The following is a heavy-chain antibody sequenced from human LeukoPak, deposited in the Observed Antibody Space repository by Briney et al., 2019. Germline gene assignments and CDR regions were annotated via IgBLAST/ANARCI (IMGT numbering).Heavy chain of an antibody. CDR3: ARREVAARLYDWFDP. CDR1: GYSFTSYW. D-gene: IGHD6-6*01. V-gene: IGHV5-51*01. J-gene: IGHJ5*02. CDR2: IYPGDSDT. Sequence: GESLKISCKRSGYSFTSYWIGWVRQMPGKGLEWMGIIYPGDSDTRYSPSFQGQVTISADKSISTAYLQWSSLKASDTAMYYCARREVAARLYDWFDPWGQGTLVTVSS.